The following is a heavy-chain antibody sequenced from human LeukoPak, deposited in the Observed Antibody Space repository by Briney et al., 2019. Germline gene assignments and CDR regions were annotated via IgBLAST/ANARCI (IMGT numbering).Heavy chain of an antibody. V-gene: IGHV4-31*03. CDR1: GDSINSGGYY. D-gene: IGHD4-17*01. J-gene: IGHJ5*02. Sequence: TSETLSLTCTVSGDSINSGGYYWSWIHQHPGKGLEWIGFIYYTGYTYSNPSLKSRFAISLDTSKNQFSLKLNSVTAADTAVYYCARGGGGSSTVTIYWFDPWGQGALVTVSS. CDR3: ARGGGGSSTVTIYWFDP. CDR2: IYYTGYT.